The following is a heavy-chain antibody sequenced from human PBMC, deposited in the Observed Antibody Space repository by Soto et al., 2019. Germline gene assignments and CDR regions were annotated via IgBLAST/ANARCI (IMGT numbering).Heavy chain of an antibody. CDR2: IRSKSNSYAT. CDR1: GFTFSGSA. Sequence: EVQLVESGGVLVQPGGSLKLSCAVSGFTFSGSAMHWVRQASGKGLEWVGRIRSKSNSYATAYAASVKGRFTISRDDSKNTAYLQMNSLKTEDTAVYYCTRGYGDYGSDYWGQGTLVTVSS. V-gene: IGHV3-73*01. D-gene: IGHD4-17*01. J-gene: IGHJ4*02. CDR3: TRGYGDYGSDY.